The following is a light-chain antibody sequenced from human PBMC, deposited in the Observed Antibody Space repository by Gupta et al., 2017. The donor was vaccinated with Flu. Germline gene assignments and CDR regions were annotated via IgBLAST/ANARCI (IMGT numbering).Light chain of an antibody. Sequence: SCTRSSGNIASNYVQWYQQRPGRYQTPVIYEDNQRPSGVPDRFSGSIDSSYNSASLTISGLKTEDGADYYCQSYDGGYCGAFGGGTQLTVL. V-gene: IGLV6-57*01. CDR1: SGNIASNY. CDR3: QSYDGGYCGA. CDR2: EDN. J-gene: IGLJ2*01.